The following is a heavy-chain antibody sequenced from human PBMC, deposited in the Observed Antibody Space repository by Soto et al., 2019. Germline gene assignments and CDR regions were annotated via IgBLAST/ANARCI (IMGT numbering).Heavy chain of an antibody. Sequence: QVQLVESGGGVVQPGRSLRLSCAASGFTSSTSDIHWVRQAPGKGLQWVAAISYDGSVQYYEDSVKGRFSISRDNSKTTLFLQMHSLRAEDTAMYYCAKWARTWYFDDWGQGTLVTVSS. CDR1: GFTSSTSD. V-gene: IGHV3-30*18. CDR3: AKWARTWYFDD. J-gene: IGHJ4*02. CDR2: ISYDGSVQ.